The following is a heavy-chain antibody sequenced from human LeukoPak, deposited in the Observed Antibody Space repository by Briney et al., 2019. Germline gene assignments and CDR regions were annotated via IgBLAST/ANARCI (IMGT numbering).Heavy chain of an antibody. Sequence: KASETLSFTCTVSGDSISSYSWSWIRQPPGKGLEWIGYMYYSGSTKYNPSLKSRVTISGDTSKNQFSLKLSSVTAADTAVYYCARHKVVNLYGRYWGQGTLVSVSS. CDR1: GDSISSYS. J-gene: IGHJ4*02. CDR2: MYYSGST. D-gene: IGHD3-22*01. CDR3: ARHKVVNLYGRY. V-gene: IGHV4-59*08.